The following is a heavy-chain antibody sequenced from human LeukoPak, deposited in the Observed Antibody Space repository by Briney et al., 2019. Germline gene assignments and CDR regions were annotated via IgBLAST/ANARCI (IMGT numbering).Heavy chain of an antibody. D-gene: IGHD2-15*01. J-gene: IGHJ4*02. CDR1: GFTFSNAW. V-gene: IGHV3-23*01. Sequence: PGGSLRLSCAASGFTFSNAWMSWVRQAPGKGLEWVSAISGSGGSTYYADSVKGRFTISRDNSKNTLYLQMNSLRAEDTAVYYCARSSYCSGGSCYPRSFDYWGQGTLVTVSS. CDR3: ARSSYCSGGSCYPRSFDY. CDR2: ISGSGGST.